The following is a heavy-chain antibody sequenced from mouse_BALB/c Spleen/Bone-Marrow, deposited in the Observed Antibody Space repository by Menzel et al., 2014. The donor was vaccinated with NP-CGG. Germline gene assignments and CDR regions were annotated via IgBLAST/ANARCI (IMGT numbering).Heavy chain of an antibody. V-gene: IGHV1S41*01. J-gene: IGHJ4*01. CDR1: GYTFTSYW. Sequence: DLVKPGASVKLSCKASGYTFTSYWINWIKQRPGQGLEWIGRIAPGSGSTNYNEMFKGKATLTVDTSSSTAYIQLSSLSSEDSAVYFCARESYYYENYAMDYWGQGTSVTVSS. CDR2: IAPGSGST. CDR3: ARESYYYENYAMDY. D-gene: IGHD1-1*01.